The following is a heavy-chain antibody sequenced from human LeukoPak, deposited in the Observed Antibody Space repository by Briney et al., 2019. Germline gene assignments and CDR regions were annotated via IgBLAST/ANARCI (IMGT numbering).Heavy chain of an antibody. CDR3: ANLAYYDILTGYYSDY. D-gene: IGHD3-9*01. V-gene: IGHV1-69*06. J-gene: IGHJ4*02. CDR1: GGTFSSYA. Sequence: SVKVSCKASGGTFSSYAISWVRQAPGQGLEWMGGIIPIFGTANYAQKFQGRVTITADKSTSTAYMELRSLRSDDTAVYYCANLAYYDILTGYYSDYWGQGTLVTVSS. CDR2: IIPIFGTA.